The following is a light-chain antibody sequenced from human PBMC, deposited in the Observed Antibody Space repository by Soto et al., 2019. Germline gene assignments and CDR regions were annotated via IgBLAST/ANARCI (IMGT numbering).Light chain of an antibody. J-gene: IGLJ3*02. CDR2: EVS. V-gene: IGLV2-14*01. CDR1: SSDVGGFDY. Sequence: QSALTQPASVSGSPGQSITISCTGTSSDVGGFDYVSWYQQHPDTAPKLMIYEVSNRPSGVSNRFSGSKSGNTASLTISGLQAEDEADYYCSSYTSSSTQVFGGGTKLTVL. CDR3: SSYTSSSTQV.